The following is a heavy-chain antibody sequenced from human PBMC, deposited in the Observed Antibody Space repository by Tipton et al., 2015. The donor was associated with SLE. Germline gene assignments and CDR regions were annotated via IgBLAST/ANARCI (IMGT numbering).Heavy chain of an antibody. CDR2: IYHSGSP. D-gene: IGHD4-17*01. CDR1: GGSISSSTYY. Sequence: LRLSCTVSGGSISSSTYYWGWIRQPPGKGLEWIGSIYHSGSPYYNPSLRSRVTISVDTSKNRFPLRLSSVSAADTALYYCARQDDYGDRGGFDDWGQGTLVAVSS. V-gene: IGHV4-39*01. J-gene: IGHJ4*02. CDR3: ARQDDYGDRGGFDD.